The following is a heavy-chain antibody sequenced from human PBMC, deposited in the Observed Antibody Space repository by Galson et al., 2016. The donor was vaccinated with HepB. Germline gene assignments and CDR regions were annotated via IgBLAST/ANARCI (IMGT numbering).Heavy chain of an antibody. CDR1: GYTFTSYG. Sequence: SVKVSCKASGYTFTSYGITWVRQAPGQGLEWMGWITAQNGNTKYAPELQGRVTMTTDTSTSTAYMELRSLRSDDTAMYYCARDPRHYDVLTDYSDRYFDLWGRGTLVTVSS. CDR2: ITAQNGNT. J-gene: IGHJ2*01. D-gene: IGHD3-9*01. CDR3: ARDPRHYDVLTDYSDRYFDL. V-gene: IGHV1-18*01.